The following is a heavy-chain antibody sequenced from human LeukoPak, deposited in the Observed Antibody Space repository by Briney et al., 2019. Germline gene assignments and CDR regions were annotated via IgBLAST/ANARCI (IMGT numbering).Heavy chain of an antibody. CDR3: AREGYYYDFGPEGGPIDY. CDR2: IIPILGIA. CDR1: GGTFSSYA. J-gene: IGHJ4*02. V-gene: IGHV1-69*04. D-gene: IGHD3-22*01. Sequence: VASVKVSCKASGGTFSSYAISWVRQAPGQGLEWMGRIIPILGIANYAQKFQGRVTITADKSTSTAYMELSSLRSEDTAVYYCAREGYYYDFGPEGGPIDYWGQGTLVTVSS.